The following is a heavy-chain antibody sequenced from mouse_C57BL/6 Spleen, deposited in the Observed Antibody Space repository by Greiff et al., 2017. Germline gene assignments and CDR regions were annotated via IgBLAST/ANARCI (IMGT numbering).Heavy chain of an antibody. D-gene: IGHD1-1*01. CDR3: ARHGTTVVDY. CDR1: GFTFSSYT. J-gene: IGHJ2*01. CDR2: ISGGGGNT. V-gene: IGHV5-9*01. Sequence: EVKLMESGGGLVKPGGSLKLSCAASGFTFSSYTMSWVRQTPEKRLEWVATISGGGGNTYYPDSVKGRFAISRDNAKNTLYLQMSSLRSEDTALYYCARHGTTVVDYWGQGSTLTVAA.